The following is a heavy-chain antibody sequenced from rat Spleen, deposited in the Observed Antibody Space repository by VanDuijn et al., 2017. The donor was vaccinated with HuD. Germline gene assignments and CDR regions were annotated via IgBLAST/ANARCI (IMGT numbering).Heavy chain of an antibody. V-gene: IGHV2-45*01. Sequence: QVQLKESGPGLVQPSETLSLTCTVSGFSLTRYNVHWVRQPPGKGLEWMGVMWSGGNTDYHSALKSRLSISRDTSKNQVFLKMNSLQREDTTTYYCAREVLTGRGYYFDYWGQGTLVTVSS. D-gene: IGHD5-1*01. CDR3: AREVLTGRGYYFDY. CDR1: GFSLTRYN. CDR2: MWSGGNT. J-gene: IGHJ3*01.